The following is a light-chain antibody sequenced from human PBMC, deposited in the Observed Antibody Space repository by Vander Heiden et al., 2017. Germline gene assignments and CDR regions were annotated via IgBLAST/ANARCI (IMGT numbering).Light chain of an antibody. J-gene: IGKJ1*01. CDR3: QQFDYLPT. CDR2: DVS. Sequence: QMTQSPSPPSASVGDRVTITCQVSHDINNCLNWYHQKPGKAPKLLIYDVSHLESGVPSRFSGSGSGRDFTLTISGLQAEDIGAYYCQQFDYLPTFGPGTKVEI. CDR1: HDINNC. V-gene: IGKV1-33*01.